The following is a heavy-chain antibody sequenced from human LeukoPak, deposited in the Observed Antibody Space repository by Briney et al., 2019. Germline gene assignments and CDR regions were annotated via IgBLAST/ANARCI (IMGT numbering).Heavy chain of an antibody. CDR3: ARETSQKGAHYMDV. CDR1: GGSISSYY. CDR2: IYYSGST. V-gene: IGHV4-59*01. Sequence: PSETLSLTCTVSGGSISSYYWSRIRQPPGKGLEWIGYIYYSGSTNYNPSLKSRVTISVDTSKNQFSLKLSSVTAADTAVYYCARETSQKGAHYMDVWGKGTTVTISS. D-gene: IGHD3-16*01. J-gene: IGHJ6*03.